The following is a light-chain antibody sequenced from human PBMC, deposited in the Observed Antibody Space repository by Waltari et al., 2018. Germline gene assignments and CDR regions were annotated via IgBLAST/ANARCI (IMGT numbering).Light chain of an antibody. CDR1: QSVTTL. Sequence: EIVLTQSPATVSLSPGESATLSCRASQSVTTLLAWYQQRPGQAPRLLIYEASNRATGIHARFSGSGFGTGFTLTISNLDPEDSAIYYCQQRSSWGFTFGPGTKVEIK. CDR3: QQRSSWGFT. CDR2: EAS. J-gene: IGKJ3*01. V-gene: IGKV3-11*01.